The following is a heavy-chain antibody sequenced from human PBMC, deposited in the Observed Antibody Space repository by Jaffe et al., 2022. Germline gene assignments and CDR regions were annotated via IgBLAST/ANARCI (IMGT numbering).Heavy chain of an antibody. J-gene: IGHJ4*02. V-gene: IGHV3-43D*04. CDR3: AKDRSGGGDYAAGPLDY. CDR2: ISWDGGST. Sequence: EVQLVESGGVVVQPGGSLRLSCAASGFTFDDYAMHWVRQAPGKGLEWVSLISWDGGSTYYADSVKGRFTISRDNSKNSLYLQMNSLRAEDTALYYCAKDRSGGGDYAAGPLDYWGQGTLVTVSS. D-gene: IGHD4-17*01. CDR1: GFTFDDYA.